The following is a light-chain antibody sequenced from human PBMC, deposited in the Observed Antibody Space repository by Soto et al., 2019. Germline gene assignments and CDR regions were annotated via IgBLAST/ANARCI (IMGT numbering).Light chain of an antibody. CDR1: QSLSSSY. CDR2: GAS. Sequence: EIVLTQSPGTVSLSPGETATLSCRASQSLSSSYLAWYQQKPGQAPRLLIYGASSRATGIPDRFSGSGSGTDFTLTISRLEPEDFAVYYCQQYGTSPELTFGGGTKVEIE. J-gene: IGKJ4*01. CDR3: QQYGTSPELT. V-gene: IGKV3-20*01.